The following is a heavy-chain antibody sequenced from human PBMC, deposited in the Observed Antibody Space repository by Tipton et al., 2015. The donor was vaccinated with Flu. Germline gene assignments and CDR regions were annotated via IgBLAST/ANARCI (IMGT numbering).Heavy chain of an antibody. Sequence: SLRLSCAASGFTFSSYAMHWVRQAPGKGLEWVAVISYDGSNKYYADSVKGRFTISRDNSKNTLYPQMNSLRAEDTAVYYCARGEDYDFPPGPQFDPWGQGTLVTVSS. J-gene: IGHJ5*02. CDR1: GFTFSSYA. CDR3: ARGEDYDFPPGPQFDP. V-gene: IGHV3-30*01. D-gene: IGHD3-3*01. CDR2: ISYDGSNK.